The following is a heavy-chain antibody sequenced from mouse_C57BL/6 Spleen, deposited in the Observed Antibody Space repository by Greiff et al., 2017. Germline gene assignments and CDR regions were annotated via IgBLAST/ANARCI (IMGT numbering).Heavy chain of an antibody. V-gene: IGHV1-26*01. J-gene: IGHJ4*01. CDR3: ARGSPGAMDY. CDR2: INPNNGGT. CDR1: GYTFTDYY. Sequence: VQLQQSGPELVKPGASVKISCKASGYTFTDYYMNWVKQSHGKSLEWIGDINPNNGGTSYNQKFKGKATLTVDKSSSTAYMELRSLTSEDSAVYYCARGSPGAMDYWGQGTSVTVSS.